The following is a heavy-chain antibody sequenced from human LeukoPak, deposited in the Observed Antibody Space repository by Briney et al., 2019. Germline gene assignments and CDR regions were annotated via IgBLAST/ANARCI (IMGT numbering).Heavy chain of an antibody. Sequence: PSETLSLTCTVSGGSISSGGYYWSWIRQPPGKGLEWIGYIYHSGSTYYNPSLKSRVTISVDRSKNQFSLKLSSVTAADTAVYYCAGYYDFWSGPLDYWGQGTLVTVSS. CDR1: GGSISSGGYY. V-gene: IGHV4-30-2*01. D-gene: IGHD3-3*01. CDR2: IYHSGST. J-gene: IGHJ4*02. CDR3: AGYYDFWSGPLDY.